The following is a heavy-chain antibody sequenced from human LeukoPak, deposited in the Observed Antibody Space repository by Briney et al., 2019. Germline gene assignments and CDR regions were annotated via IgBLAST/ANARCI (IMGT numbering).Heavy chain of an antibody. CDR3: AKVISGSYSYFDY. CDR1: GFTFSSYA. V-gene: IGHV3-23*01. Sequence: GGSLGLSCAASGFTFSSYAMSWVRQAPGKGLEWVSAISGSGGSTYYADSVKGRFTISRDNSKNTLYLQMNSLRAEDTAVYYCAKVISGSYSYFDYWGQGTLVTVSS. J-gene: IGHJ4*02. D-gene: IGHD1-26*01. CDR2: ISGSGGST.